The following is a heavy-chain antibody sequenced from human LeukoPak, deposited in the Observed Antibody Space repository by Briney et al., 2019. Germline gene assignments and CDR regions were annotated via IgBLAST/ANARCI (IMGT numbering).Heavy chain of an antibody. CDR2: IESDGSSA. Sequence: PGGSLRLSCAASGLTFSNYWMHWVRQAPGKGLAWVSRIESDGSSASYADSVKGRFTISRDNAKNTLYLQMNSLRAEDTAVYYCARDHYGGNSDYWGQGTLVTVSS. D-gene: IGHD4-23*01. CDR3: ARDHYGGNSDY. CDR1: GLTFSNYW. J-gene: IGHJ4*02. V-gene: IGHV3-74*01.